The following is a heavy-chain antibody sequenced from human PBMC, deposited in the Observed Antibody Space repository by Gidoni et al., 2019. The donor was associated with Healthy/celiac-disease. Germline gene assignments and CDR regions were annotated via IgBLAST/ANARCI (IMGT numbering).Heavy chain of an antibody. Sequence: QVQLVQAGAEVKKPGASVKVAGKASGYTFTSYYMHWVRQAPGQGLEWMGIINPSGGSTSYAQKFQGRVTMTRDTSTSTVYMELSSLRSEDTAVYYCAAIFGDAFDIWGQGTMVTVSS. CDR2: INPSGGST. CDR3: AAIFGDAFDI. J-gene: IGHJ3*02. V-gene: IGHV1-46*03. CDR1: GYTFTSYY. D-gene: IGHD3-3*01.